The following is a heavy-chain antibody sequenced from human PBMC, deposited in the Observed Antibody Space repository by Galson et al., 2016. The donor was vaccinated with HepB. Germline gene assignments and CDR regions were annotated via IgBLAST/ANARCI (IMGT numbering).Heavy chain of an antibody. Sequence: TLSLTCVVSGGSIRSDNWWTWVRQSPGKGLEWIGEIYHSGSTTYNPSLKSRVAISVDKSNNHFSLNMSSVTAADTAVYYCVRFDGPNFYGVDVWGQGTTVTVS. J-gene: IGHJ6*02. CDR1: GGSIRSDNW. D-gene: IGHD2-8*01. V-gene: IGHV4-4*02. CDR2: IYHSGST. CDR3: VRFDGPNFYGVDV.